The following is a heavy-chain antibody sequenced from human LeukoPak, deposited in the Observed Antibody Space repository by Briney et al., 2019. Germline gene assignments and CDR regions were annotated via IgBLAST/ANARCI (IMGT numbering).Heavy chain of an antibody. Sequence: SETLSLTCTVSGGSISSYYWSWIRQPPGKGLEWIGYIYYSGGITNYNPSLKSRVTISVDTSKSQFSLKLSSVTAADTAVYYCVREVAARAFDIWGQGTMVTVSS. CDR3: VREVAARAFDI. V-gene: IGHV4-59*01. J-gene: IGHJ3*02. CDR2: IYYSGGIT. D-gene: IGHD6-6*01. CDR1: GGSISSYY.